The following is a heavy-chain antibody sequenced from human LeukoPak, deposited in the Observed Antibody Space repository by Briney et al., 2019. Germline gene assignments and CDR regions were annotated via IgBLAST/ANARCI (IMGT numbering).Heavy chain of an antibody. CDR3: ARAPGDYDSSGYYPRGFFDY. D-gene: IGHD3-22*01. V-gene: IGHV4-34*01. CDR1: GGSFSGYY. CDR2: INHSGST. J-gene: IGHJ4*02. Sequence: SETLSLTCAVYGGSFSGYYWSWIRQPPGKGLEWIGEINHSGSTNYNPSLKSRVTISVDTSKNQLSLKLSSVTAADTAVYYCARAPGDYDSSGYYPRGFFDYWGQGTLVTVSS.